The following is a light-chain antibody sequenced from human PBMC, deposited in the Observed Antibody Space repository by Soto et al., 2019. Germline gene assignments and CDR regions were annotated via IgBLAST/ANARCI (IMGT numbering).Light chain of an antibody. CDR2: DVS. V-gene: IGLV2-14*01. J-gene: IGLJ1*01. CDR1: SSDVGGYNY. Sequence: QSVLTRPASVSGSPGQSITISCTGTSSDVGGYNYVSWFQQHPGKAPQLMIYDVSNRPSGVSNRFSGSKSGNTASLTISGLQDEDEADYYCSSFTSSSTYVFGTGTRSPS. CDR3: SSFTSSSTYV.